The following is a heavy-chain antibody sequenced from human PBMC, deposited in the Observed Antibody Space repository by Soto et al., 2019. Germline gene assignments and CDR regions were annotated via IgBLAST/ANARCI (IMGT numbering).Heavy chain of an antibody. J-gene: IGHJ2*01. D-gene: IGHD1-7*01. CDR1: GFTFSSYE. CDR3: ARWNWDYWYCDL. Sequence: GGSLRLSCAASGFTFSSYEMNWVRQAPGKGLEWVSYISSSGSTIYYADSVKGRFTISRDNAKNSLYLQMNSLRAEDTAVYYCARWNWDYWYCDLCGRGTLVTVSS. CDR2: ISSSGSTI. V-gene: IGHV3-48*03.